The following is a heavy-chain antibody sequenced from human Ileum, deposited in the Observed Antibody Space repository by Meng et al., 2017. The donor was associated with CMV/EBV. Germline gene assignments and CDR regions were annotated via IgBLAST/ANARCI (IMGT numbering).Heavy chain of an antibody. CDR3: ARDRAPHDPFDY. J-gene: IGHJ4*02. Sequence: QVQVWELGAEVKKPGASVKVSCKASGYTFTSYGISWVRQAPGQGLEWMGWISAYNGNTNYAQKLQGRVTMTTDTSTSTAYMELRSLRSDDTAVYYCARDRAPHDPFDYWGQGTLVTVSS. V-gene: IGHV1-18*01. CDR1: GYTFTSYG. D-gene: IGHD3-10*01. CDR2: ISAYNGNT.